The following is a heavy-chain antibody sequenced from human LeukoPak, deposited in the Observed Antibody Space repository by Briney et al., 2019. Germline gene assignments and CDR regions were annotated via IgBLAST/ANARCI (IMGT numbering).Heavy chain of an antibody. V-gene: IGHV4-39*07. D-gene: IGHD5-18*01. Sequence: SETLSLTCAVYGGSFSSYYWGWIRQPPGKGLEWIGSIYYSGSTYYNPSLKSRVTISVDTSKNQFSLKLSSVTAADTAVYYCARDSSGYSYGYYGYWGQGTLVTVSS. CDR2: IYYSGST. J-gene: IGHJ4*02. CDR3: ARDSSGYSYGYYGY. CDR1: GGSFSSYY.